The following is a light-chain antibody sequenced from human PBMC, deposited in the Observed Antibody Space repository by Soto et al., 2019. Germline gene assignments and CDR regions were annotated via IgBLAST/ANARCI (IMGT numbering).Light chain of an antibody. CDR1: QSVGSSH. CDR3: QQYGSSPRT. J-gene: IGKJ1*01. Sequence: EIVLTQSPGTLSLSPGERATLSCRASQSVGSSHLAWYQQKPGQAPRLVIYGASSRATVTPDRFSGSGSGTDFTLTISRLEPEDFAVYYCQQYGSSPRTFGQGTKVEIK. CDR2: GAS. V-gene: IGKV3-20*01.